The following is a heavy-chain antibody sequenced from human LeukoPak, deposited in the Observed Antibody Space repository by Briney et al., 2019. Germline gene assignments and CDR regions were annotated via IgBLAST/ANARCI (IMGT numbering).Heavy chain of an antibody. V-gene: IGHV3-53*01. CDR1: GFTVSSNY. CDR2: IYSGGSP. J-gene: IGHJ4*02. Sequence: GGSPRLSCGASGFTVSSNYMSWVRQAPGKGLEWVSVIYSGGSPYYADSVKGRFTISRDNSKNTLYLQMNSLRAEDTAVYYCASVAMVRGVISSSVFDYWGQGTLVTVSS. D-gene: IGHD3-10*01. CDR3: ASVAMVRGVISSSVFDY.